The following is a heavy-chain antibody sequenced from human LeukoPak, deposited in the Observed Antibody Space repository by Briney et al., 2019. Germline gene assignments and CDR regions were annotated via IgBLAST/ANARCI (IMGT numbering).Heavy chain of an antibody. CDR2: IIPILGIA. V-gene: IGHV1-69*04. Sequence: GASVKVSCKASGGTFSSYAISWVRQAPGQGLEWMGRIIPILGIANYAQKFQGRVTITADKSTSTAYMELSSLRSEDTAVYYCAKDRPTWPIDYWGQGTLATVSS. D-gene: IGHD5-12*01. CDR3: AKDRPTWPIDY. CDR1: GGTFSSYA. J-gene: IGHJ4*02.